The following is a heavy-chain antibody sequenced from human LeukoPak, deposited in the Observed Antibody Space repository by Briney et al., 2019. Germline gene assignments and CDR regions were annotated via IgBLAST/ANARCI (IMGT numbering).Heavy chain of an antibody. CDR1: GFTFSSYS. J-gene: IGHJ4*02. V-gene: IGHV3-21*01. Sequence: GGSLRLSCAASGFTFSSYSMNWVRQAPGKGLEWVSSISSSSSYIYYADSVKGRFTISRDNAKNSPYLQMNSLRAEDTAVYYCARESPYGSGSIDYWGQGTLVTVSS. CDR2: ISSSSSYI. D-gene: IGHD3-10*01. CDR3: ARESPYGSGSIDY.